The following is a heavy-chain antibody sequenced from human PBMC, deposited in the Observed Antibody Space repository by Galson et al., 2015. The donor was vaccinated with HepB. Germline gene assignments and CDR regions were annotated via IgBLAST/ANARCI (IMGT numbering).Heavy chain of an antibody. CDR3: ARHGDLYYYGSGYWFDY. J-gene: IGHJ4*02. CDR2: IYPADSDT. D-gene: IGHD3-10*01. V-gene: IGHV5-51*01. Sequence: QSGAEVKKPGESLKISCKGSGYNFAISWIGWVRQMPGKGLEWMGIIYPADSDTRYSPSFQGQVTISTDKSISTAYLQWSSLKASDTAMYYCARHGDLYYYGSGYWFDYWGQGTLVTVSS. CDR1: GYNFAISW.